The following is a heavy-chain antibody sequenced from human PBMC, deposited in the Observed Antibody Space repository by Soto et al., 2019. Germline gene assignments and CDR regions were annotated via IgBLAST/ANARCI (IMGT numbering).Heavy chain of an antibody. Sequence: QVQLVESGGGVVQPGRSLRLSCAASGFTFSSYGMHWVRQAPGKGLEWVAVIWYDGSNKYYADSVKGRVTISRENSKNRLSLPMNSLRAEDTAVYYCARGAPDYFDHWGQGTLVTVSS. D-gene: IGHD3-16*01. J-gene: IGHJ4*02. CDR1: GFTFSSYG. CDR2: IWYDGSNK. V-gene: IGHV3-33*01. CDR3: ARGAPDYFDH.